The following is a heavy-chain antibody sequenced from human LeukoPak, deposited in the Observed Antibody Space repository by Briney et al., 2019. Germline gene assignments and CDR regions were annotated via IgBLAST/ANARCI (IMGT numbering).Heavy chain of an antibody. V-gene: IGHV3-49*03. CDR2: IRSKAYGGTT. CDR1: GFTFGDYA. CDR3: TRGAKRDPFDY. J-gene: IGHJ4*02. Sequence: GGSLRLSCTASGFTFGDYAMSWFRQAPGKGLEWVGFIRSKAYGGTTEYAASVKGRFTISRDDSKSIAYLQMNSLKAEDTAVYYCTRGAKRDPFDYWGQGTLVTVSS.